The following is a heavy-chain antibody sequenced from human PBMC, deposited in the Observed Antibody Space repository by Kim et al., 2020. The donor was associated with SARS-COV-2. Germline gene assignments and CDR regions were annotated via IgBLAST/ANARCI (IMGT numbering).Heavy chain of an antibody. CDR3: ARGSVVGATGCDF. CDR2: IGPTSGTA. V-gene: IGHV1-69*06. J-gene: IGHJ4*02. CDR1: GGTISGYT. D-gene: IGHD1-26*01. Sequence: VKVSCKASGGTISGYTFTWVRQAPGQGLEWMGGIGPTSGTAEYAQKFQDTVTITADKSTRTAYLEMYNLKPDDTAIYYCARGSVVGATGCDFWGQGTL.